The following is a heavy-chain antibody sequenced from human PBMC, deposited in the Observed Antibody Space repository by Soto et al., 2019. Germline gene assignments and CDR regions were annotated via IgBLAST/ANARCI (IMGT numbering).Heavy chain of an antibody. Sequence: EVQLLESGGGWLQPGWSLRLSCAASGFTFSSYAMSWVRHAPGKGLEWVSASSGSGGSTYYADSVKGRFTISRDNSINTLYLQMSSLRTEATAVYYCAHPRGYGVFDAYDSWGQGTMVTVS. J-gene: IGHJ3*02. V-gene: IGHV3-23*01. CDR2: SSGSGGST. CDR1: GFTFSSYA. CDR3: AHPRGYGVFDAYDS. D-gene: IGHD4-17*01.